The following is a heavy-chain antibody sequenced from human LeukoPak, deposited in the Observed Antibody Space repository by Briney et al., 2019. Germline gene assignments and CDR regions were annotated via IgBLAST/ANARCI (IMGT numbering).Heavy chain of an antibody. CDR1: GGSISNYY. J-gene: IGHJ4*02. Sequence: SGTPSLTCTVSGGSISNYYWSWIRQPPGKGLEWIGYIYYSGSTNYNPSLKSRVTMSVDTSKNQFSLKLSSVTAADTAVYYCERRGDYFDYWGQGTLVTVSS. D-gene: IGHD3-16*01. CDR3: ERRGDYFDY. CDR2: IYYSGST. V-gene: IGHV4-59*12.